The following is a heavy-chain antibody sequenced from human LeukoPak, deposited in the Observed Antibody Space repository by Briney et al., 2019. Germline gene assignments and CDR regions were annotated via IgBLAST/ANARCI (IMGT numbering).Heavy chain of an antibody. D-gene: IGHD6-19*01. CDR3: ARGRRSGWYPYYFDY. CDR1: GGSISSYY. V-gene: IGHV4-4*07. J-gene: IGHJ4*02. Sequence: SETLSLTCTVSGGSISSYYWSWIRQPAGKGLEWIGRIYTSGGTNYNPSLKSRVTISVDTSKNQFSLKLSSVTAADTAVYYCARGRRSGWYPYYFDYWGQGTLVTVSS. CDR2: IYTSGGT.